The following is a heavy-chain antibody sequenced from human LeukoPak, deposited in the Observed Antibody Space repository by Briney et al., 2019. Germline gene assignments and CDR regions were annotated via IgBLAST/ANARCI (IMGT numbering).Heavy chain of an antibody. CDR3: ARLLYDRSGYYYFDF. CDR2: IYDSGST. Sequence: PSETLSLTCTVSGGSIRSSYYYWGWIRQPPGKGLEWIGSIYDSGSTYYNPSLKSRVTISVDTSKNQFSLKLNSVTAADTAVYYCARLLYDRSGYYYFDFWGRGTLVTVSS. V-gene: IGHV4-39*01. D-gene: IGHD3-22*01. J-gene: IGHJ4*02. CDR1: GGSIRSSYYY.